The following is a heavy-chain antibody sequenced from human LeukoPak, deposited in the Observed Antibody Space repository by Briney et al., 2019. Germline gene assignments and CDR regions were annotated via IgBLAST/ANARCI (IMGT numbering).Heavy chain of an antibody. CDR1: GGSISSSSYY. CDR3: ARAPYYDYVWGSYRRGYFDY. D-gene: IGHD3-16*02. V-gene: IGHV4-39*07. J-gene: IGHJ4*02. CDR2: IDYSGST. Sequence: PSETLSLTCTVSGGSISSSSYYWGWIRQPPGKGLEWIGSIDYSGSTYYNPSLKSRVTISVDTSKNQFSLKLSSVTAADTAVYYCARAPYYDYVWGSYRRGYFDYWGQGTLVTVSS.